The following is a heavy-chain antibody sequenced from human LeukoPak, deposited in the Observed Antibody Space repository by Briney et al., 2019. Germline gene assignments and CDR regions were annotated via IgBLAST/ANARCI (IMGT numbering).Heavy chain of an antibody. CDR2: IIPIFGTA. CDR1: GGTFSSYA. D-gene: IGHD2-2*01. CDR3: ARGPPAMGYYYCYYMDV. V-gene: IGHV1-69*05. Sequence: SVKVSCKASGGTFSSYAISWVRQAPGQGLEWMGGIIPIFGTANYAQKLQGRVTITTDESTSTAYMELSSLRSEDTAVYYCARGPPAMGYYYCYYMDVWGKGTTVTVSS. J-gene: IGHJ6*03.